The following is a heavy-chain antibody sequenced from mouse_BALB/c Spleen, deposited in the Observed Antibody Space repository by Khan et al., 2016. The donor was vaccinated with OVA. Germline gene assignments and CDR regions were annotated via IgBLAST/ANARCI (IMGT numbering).Heavy chain of an antibody. CDR3: ARGNYYGYAMDY. V-gene: IGHV3-2*02. CDR1: GYSITSNYA. J-gene: IGHJ4*01. D-gene: IGHD1-1*01. Sequence: EVQLQESGPGLVKPSQSLSLTCTVTGYSITSNYAWNWIRQFPGNKMEWMGYISYSGRTSYIPYLKSRIPITRDTSKNQFFLQLNSVTTEDTATYYCARGNYYGYAMDYWGQGTSVTVSS. CDR2: ISYSGRT.